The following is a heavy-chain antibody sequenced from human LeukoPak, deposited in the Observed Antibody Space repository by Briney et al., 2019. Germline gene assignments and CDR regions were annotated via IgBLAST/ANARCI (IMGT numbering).Heavy chain of an antibody. CDR3: ARQGSGWYYGYYFDY. CDR2: IYYSGST. Sequence: PGGSLRLSCAASGFTFSSYAMSWVRQAPGKGLEWIGSIYYSGSTYYNPSLKSRVTISVDTSKNQFSLKLSSVTAADTAVYYCARQGSGWYYGYYFDYWGQGTLVTVSS. J-gene: IGHJ4*02. D-gene: IGHD6-19*01. CDR1: GFTFSSYA. V-gene: IGHV4-39*01.